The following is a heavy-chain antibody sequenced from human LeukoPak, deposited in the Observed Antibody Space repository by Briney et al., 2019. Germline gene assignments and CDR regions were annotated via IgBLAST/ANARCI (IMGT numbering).Heavy chain of an antibody. V-gene: IGHV4-61*02. CDR2: VYSSGSA. CDR3: ARVYRRDGLNFDGFDI. J-gene: IGHJ3*02. Sequence: SETLSLTCAVSSGSINSDGYYWGWLRQPAGKGLEWIGRVYSSGSANYSPSLKSRVIISIDTSKNQFSLRLSSVTAADTAVYYCARVYRRDGLNFDGFDIWGQGTMVTVS. D-gene: IGHD5-24*01. CDR1: SGSINSDGYY.